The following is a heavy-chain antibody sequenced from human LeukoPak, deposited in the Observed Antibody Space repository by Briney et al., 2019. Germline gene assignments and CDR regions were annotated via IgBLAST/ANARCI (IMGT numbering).Heavy chain of an antibody. CDR2: ISGSGGST. CDR1: GFTFSSYA. V-gene: IGHV3-23*01. CDR3: AKDSHPKQTRIAAAGNFVY. D-gene: IGHD6-13*01. Sequence: PGGSLRLSRAASGFTFSSYAMSWVRQAPGKGLEWVSAISGSGGSTYYADSVKGRFTISRDNSKNTLYLQMNSLRAEDTAVYYCAKDSHPKQTRIAAAGNFVYWGQGTLVTVSS. J-gene: IGHJ4*02.